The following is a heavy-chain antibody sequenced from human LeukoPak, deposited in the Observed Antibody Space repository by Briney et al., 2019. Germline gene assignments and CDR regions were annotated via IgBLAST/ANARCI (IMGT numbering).Heavy chain of an antibody. J-gene: IGHJ1*01. CDR3: ARHHEMTH. Sequence: PGGTLKLSCAASGFTFSGSAMHWVPQASGWGREWVGRVRIAANNYATAYAASVKGRFTISRDDSKNTAYLQMNSLNTEDTAVYYCARHHEMTHWGQGTLDT. CDR1: GFTFSGSA. CDR2: VRIAANNYAT. D-gene: IGHD5-24*01. V-gene: IGHV3-73*01.